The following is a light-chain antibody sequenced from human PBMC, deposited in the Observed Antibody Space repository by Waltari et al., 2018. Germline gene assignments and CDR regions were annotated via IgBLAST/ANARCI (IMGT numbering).Light chain of an antibody. V-gene: IGLV8-61*01. CDR2: STN. CDR3: VLYGGNGIWV. CDR1: SGSVPTCAS. Sequence: QTVVTQEPAFSVSPGGTITLTCAFPSGSVPTCASPSWYQQTPGQAPRTLIYSTNIRSSGVPDRFSGSIIGNKAALTITGAQADDESDYYCVLYGGNGIWVFGGGTRLTVL. J-gene: IGLJ3*02.